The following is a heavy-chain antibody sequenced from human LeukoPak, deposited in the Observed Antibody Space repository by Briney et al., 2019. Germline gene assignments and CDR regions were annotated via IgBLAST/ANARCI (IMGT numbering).Heavy chain of an antibody. Sequence: GGSLRLSCAASGFTFSSYGMHWVRQAPGKGLEWVAFIRYDGSNKYYADSVKGRFTISRDNSKSTLYLQMNSLRAEDTAVYYCAKAGYCSGGSCYYYYYYYGMDVWGQGTTVTVSS. V-gene: IGHV3-30*02. CDR2: IRYDGSNK. CDR1: GFTFSSYG. J-gene: IGHJ6*02. CDR3: AKAGYCSGGSCYYYYYYYGMDV. D-gene: IGHD2-15*01.